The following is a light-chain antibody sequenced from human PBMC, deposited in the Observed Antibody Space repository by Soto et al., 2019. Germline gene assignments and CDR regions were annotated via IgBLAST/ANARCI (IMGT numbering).Light chain of an antibody. CDR2: AAA. CDR1: QGIRND. V-gene: IGKV1-17*01. Sequence: IQMTQSPPSLSASVGDRVTITCRASQGIRNDLGWYQQKPGKAPKLLIYAAATLQIGVPSRFSGSGSGTEFTLTISGLQPDDFATYYCQHYNSYSEAFGQGTKVDIK. CDR3: QHYNSYSEA. J-gene: IGKJ1*01.